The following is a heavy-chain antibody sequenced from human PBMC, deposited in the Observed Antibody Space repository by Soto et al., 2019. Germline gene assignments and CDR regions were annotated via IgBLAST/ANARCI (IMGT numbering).Heavy chain of an antibody. CDR2: INWDSDTI. CDR1: GFTFDDYA. D-gene: IGHD3-10*01. J-gene: IGHJ6*04. CDR3: AKDFHTNMALMDV. Sequence: GGSLRLSCAASGFTFDDYAMHWVRQVPGKGLEWVASINWDSDTIAYAASVRGRFTISRDNAKNTLYLKMKSLRAEDTALYYCAKDFHTNMALMDVWGKGTTVTVSS. V-gene: IGHV3-9*01.